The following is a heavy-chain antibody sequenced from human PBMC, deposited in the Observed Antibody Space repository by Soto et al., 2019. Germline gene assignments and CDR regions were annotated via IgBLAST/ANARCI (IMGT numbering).Heavy chain of an antibody. CDR1: GFTFSDYA. V-gene: IGHV3-30*18. CDR3: AKGGRQWLVTSDSNY. D-gene: IGHD6-19*01. J-gene: IGHJ4*02. Sequence: VQLVESGGGVVQPGRSLRLSCAASGFTFSDYAMHWVRQAPGKGLEWVAVVSHDGRNTHYADSVKGRFTISRDSSKNRGSLEMTSLRAEDTGVYYCAKGGRQWLVTSDSNYWGQGALVTVSS. CDR2: VSHDGRNT.